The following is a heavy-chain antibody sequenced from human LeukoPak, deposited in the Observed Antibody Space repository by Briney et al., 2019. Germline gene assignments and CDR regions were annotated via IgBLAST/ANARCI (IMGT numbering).Heavy chain of an antibody. CDR1: GYTFTNYW. CDR3: ARVFYSSAWKYYFDY. J-gene: IGHJ4*02. D-gene: IGHD6-25*01. CDR2: IYPGDSDT. V-gene: IGHV5-51*01. Sequence: GESLKISCETSGYTFTNYWFGWVRQMPGEGLDWMGMIYPGDSDTTYNPSFQGHVTMSVDRSISTAYLQWRSLKASDTAMYYCARVFYSSAWKYYFDYWGQGTLVTVSS.